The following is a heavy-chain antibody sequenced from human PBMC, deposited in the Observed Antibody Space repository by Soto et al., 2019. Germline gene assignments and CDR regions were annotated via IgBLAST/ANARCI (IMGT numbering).Heavy chain of an antibody. Sequence: QVQLVESGGGVVQPGRSLRLSCAASGFTFSSYGMHWVRQAPGKGLEWVAVISYDGSNKYYADSVKGRFTISRDNSKNTLYLQMNSLRAEDTAVYYCAKDREAVAGGFDYWGQGTLVTVSS. J-gene: IGHJ4*02. D-gene: IGHD6-19*01. CDR2: ISYDGSNK. CDR1: GFTFSSYG. V-gene: IGHV3-30*18. CDR3: AKDREAVAGGFDY.